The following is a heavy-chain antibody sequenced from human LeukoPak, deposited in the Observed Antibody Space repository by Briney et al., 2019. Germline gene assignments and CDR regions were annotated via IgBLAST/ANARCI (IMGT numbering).Heavy chain of an antibody. V-gene: IGHV3-74*03. J-gene: IGHJ1*01. D-gene: IGHD3-16*01. CDR3: ARDLSHDSIWGIYFRH. CDR2: MNSDGRST. Sequence: GWSLRLSCAASGLTLSSYWMHWVRQAPRKGLGWVARMNSDGRSTMYEGSGKRPLNISRDNAKNTLYLKMNSLRAEDTAVYYCARDLSHDSIWGIYFRHWGQGTLVTVFS. CDR1: GLTLSSYW.